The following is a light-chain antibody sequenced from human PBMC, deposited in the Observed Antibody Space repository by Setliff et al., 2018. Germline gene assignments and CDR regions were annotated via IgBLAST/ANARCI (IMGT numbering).Light chain of an antibody. CDR2: DAS. V-gene: IGLV2-23*01. CDR3: CSYAGSSTVV. J-gene: IGLJ1*01. Sequence: ALTQPASVSGSPGQSITISCTGSSSDVGSYNLVSWYQQHPAKAPKLMIYDASKRPSGVSIRFSGSKSGNTASLTISGLQAEDEADYYCCSYAGSSTVVFGTGTKVTVL. CDR1: SSDVGSYNL.